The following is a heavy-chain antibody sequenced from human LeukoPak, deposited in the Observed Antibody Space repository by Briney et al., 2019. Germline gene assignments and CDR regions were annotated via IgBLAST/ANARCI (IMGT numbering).Heavy chain of an antibody. CDR2: IYTSGST. D-gene: IGHD6-13*01. CDR3: ARDLIYSSSWYVDAFDI. J-gene: IGHJ3*02. Sequence: PSETLSLTCTVSGGSISSYYWSWIRQPAGKGLEWIGRIYTSGSTNYNPSLKSRVTISVDTSKNQFSLKLSSVTAADTAVYYCARDLIYSSSWYVDAFDIWGQGTMVTVSS. V-gene: IGHV4-4*07. CDR1: GGSISSYY.